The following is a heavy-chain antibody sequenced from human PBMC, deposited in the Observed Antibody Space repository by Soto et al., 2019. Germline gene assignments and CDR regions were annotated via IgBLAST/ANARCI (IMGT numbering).Heavy chain of an antibody. CDR3: ARPERSGYYTFAEAFDI. CDR2: ISSSGSTI. Sequence: QVQLVESGGGLVKPGGSLRLSCAASGFTFSDYYMSWIRQAPEKGLEWVSYISSSGSTIYYADSVKGRFTISRDNAKNSLYLQMNSLRAEDTAVYYCARPERSGYYTFAEAFDIWGQGTMVTVSS. V-gene: IGHV3-11*01. J-gene: IGHJ3*02. CDR1: GFTFSDYY. D-gene: IGHD3-3*01.